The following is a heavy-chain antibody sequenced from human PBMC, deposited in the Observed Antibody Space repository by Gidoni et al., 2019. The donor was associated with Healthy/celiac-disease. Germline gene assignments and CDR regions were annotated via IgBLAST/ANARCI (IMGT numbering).Heavy chain of an antibody. CDR3: AKEGVYDFWSGYRADGMDV. D-gene: IGHD3-3*01. CDR2: ISGSGGST. Sequence: EVQLVESGGGLVQPGGSLRLSCAASGVTFSRYAMSGVRQAPGKGLEWVSAISGSGGSTYSANSVKGRFTISRDNSKNTLYLQMNSLRAEDTAVYYCAKEGVYDFWSGYRADGMDVWGQGTTVTVSS. J-gene: IGHJ6*02. CDR1: GVTFSRYA. V-gene: IGHV3-23*04.